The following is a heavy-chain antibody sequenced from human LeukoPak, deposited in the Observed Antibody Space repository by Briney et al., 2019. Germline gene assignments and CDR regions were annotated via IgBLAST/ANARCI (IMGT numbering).Heavy chain of an antibody. CDR2: IWYDGSNK. D-gene: IGHD1-14*01. V-gene: IGHV3-33*06. Sequence: PGRSLRLSCAASGFTFSSYGMHWVRQAPGKGLEWVAVIWYDGSNKYYADSVKGRFTISRDNSKNTLYLQMNSLRAEDTAVYYCAKAQPLRYYYMDVWGKGTTVTVSS. CDR3: AKAQPLRYYYMDV. CDR1: GFTFSSYG. J-gene: IGHJ6*03.